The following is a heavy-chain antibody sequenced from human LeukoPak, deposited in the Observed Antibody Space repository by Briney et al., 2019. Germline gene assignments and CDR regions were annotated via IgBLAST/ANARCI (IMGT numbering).Heavy chain of an antibody. CDR2: INPSGGST. CDR3: ARVGGIIGYYYYYGMDV. J-gene: IGHJ6*02. CDR1: GYTFSSYY. V-gene: IGHV1-46*01. D-gene: IGHD1-26*01. Sequence: GASVKVSCKASGYTFSSYYIHWVRQAPGQGLEWMGIINPSGGSTSYAQKFQGRVTMTRDTSTSTVYMELSSLRSEDTAVYYCARVGGIIGYYYYYGMDVWGQGTTVTVSS.